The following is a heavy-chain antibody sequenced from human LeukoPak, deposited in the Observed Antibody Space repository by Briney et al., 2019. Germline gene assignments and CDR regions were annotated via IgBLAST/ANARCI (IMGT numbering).Heavy chain of an antibody. Sequence: PSETLSLTCTVSSDSISSSSYSWGWIRQPPGKGLEWIGSIYYSGSTYYNPSLKSRVIISVDTSRNQFSLKLSSVTAADTAVYYCARLLGSGFQGDYWGQGTLVTVSS. D-gene: IGHD3-10*01. J-gene: IGHJ4*02. CDR1: SDSISSSSYS. CDR2: IYYSGST. CDR3: ARLLGSGFQGDY. V-gene: IGHV4-39*01.